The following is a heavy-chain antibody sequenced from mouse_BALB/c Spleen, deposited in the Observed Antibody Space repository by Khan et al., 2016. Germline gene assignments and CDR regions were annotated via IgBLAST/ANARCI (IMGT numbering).Heavy chain of an antibody. V-gene: IGHV6-6*02. CDR2: IRLRSDNYTT. D-gene: IGHD1-1*02. CDR3: TGGNTWYFDV. Sequence: EVKLEESGGGLVQPGGSMKFSCEASGFTFSNYWMSWVRQSPQKGLEWVAEIRLRSDNYTTHYAESVKGSFTISRDDSNSRLFLQMNSLRAEDTGIYYCTGGNTWYFDVWGAGTTVTVSS. J-gene: IGHJ1*01. CDR1: GFTFSNYW.